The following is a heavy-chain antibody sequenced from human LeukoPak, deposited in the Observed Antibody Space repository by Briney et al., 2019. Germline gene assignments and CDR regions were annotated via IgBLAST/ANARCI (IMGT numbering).Heavy chain of an antibody. CDR1: GFTFSDYS. D-gene: IGHD5-24*01. CDR3: ARDYKYAFDN. V-gene: IGHV3-48*01. Sequence: GGSLRLSCAASGFTFSDYSMNWVRQAPGKGLEWISYIGIDSGNTNYADSVKGRFTISGDKAKNALYLQMNSLRVEDTAVYYCARDYKYAFDNWGQGTLVTVSS. J-gene: IGHJ4*02. CDR2: IGIDSGNT.